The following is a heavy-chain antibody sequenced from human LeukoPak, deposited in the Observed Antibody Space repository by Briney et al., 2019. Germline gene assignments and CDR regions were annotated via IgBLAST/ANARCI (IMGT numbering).Heavy chain of an antibody. J-gene: IGHJ4*02. CDR2: IHYSGNT. D-gene: IGHD3-3*01. Sequence: SETLSLTCTVSGDSVRTNNYYWSWIRQPPGEGLEWIGYIHYSGNTNYNTSLKSRVTISVDTSKNQFSLRLSSVTAADTAVYYCQSRYLEWLLEYWGQGTLVTVSS. CDR3: QSRYLEWLLEY. CDR1: GDSVRTNNYY. V-gene: IGHV4-61*01.